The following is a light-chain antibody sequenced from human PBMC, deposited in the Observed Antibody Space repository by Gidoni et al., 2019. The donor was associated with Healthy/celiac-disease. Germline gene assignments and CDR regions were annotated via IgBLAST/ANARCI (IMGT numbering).Light chain of an antibody. CDR3: QSYDSSLSGWV. J-gene: IGLJ3*02. V-gene: IGLV1-40*01. Sequence: QSVLTQPPSVSGAPGQLVTIPCTGSGSNIGAGYDVHWYQQLPGTAPKLPISGNSNRPSGVPDRFSGSKSGTSASLAITGLQAEDEADYYCQSYDSSLSGWVFGGGTKLTVL. CDR1: GSNIGAGYD. CDR2: GNS.